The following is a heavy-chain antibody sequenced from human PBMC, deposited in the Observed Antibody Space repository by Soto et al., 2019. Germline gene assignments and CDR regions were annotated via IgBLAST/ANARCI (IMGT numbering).Heavy chain of an antibody. J-gene: IGHJ4*02. CDR1: GFTFSTYW. V-gene: IGHV3-74*01. Sequence: GPLSLSCASSGFTFSTYWMHWVRQAPGKGLVWVSRLDNDGTNTRYADSVKGRFTVSRDNGKNTVYLQMDSLRAEDTAVYYCARDGGTYFDYWGQGTLVTVSS. CDR2: LDNDGTNT. CDR3: ARDGGTYFDY. D-gene: IGHD3-16*01.